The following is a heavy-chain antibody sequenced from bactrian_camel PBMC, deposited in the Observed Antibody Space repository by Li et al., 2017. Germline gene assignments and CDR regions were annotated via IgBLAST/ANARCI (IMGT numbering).Heavy chain of an antibody. Sequence: VQLVESGGGSAQAGGSLKVSCAPSAVVPKNTCMGWFRQAPGKEREGVAAISGSGSALHYADSEKGRFTTAQGNAKNTAYLQMTSLKPEDTGMYRCEIVRLCGDSNIETAWGQGTQVTVS. CDR2: ISGSGSA. J-gene: IGHJ6*01. D-gene: IGHD1*01. CDR1: AVVPKNTC. CDR3: EIVRLCGDSNIETA. V-gene: IGHV3S53*01.